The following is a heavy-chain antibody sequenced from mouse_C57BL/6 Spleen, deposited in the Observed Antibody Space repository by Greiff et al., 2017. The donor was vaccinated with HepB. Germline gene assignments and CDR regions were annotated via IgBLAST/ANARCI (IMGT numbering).Heavy chain of an antibody. CDR1: GFTFSSYA. V-gene: IGHV5-4*01. J-gene: IGHJ1*03. CDR2: ISDGGSYT. CDR3: ARDDYDTGYWYFDV. Sequence: EVQLVESGGGLVKPGGSLKLSCAASGFTFSSYAMSWVRQTPEKRLEWVATISDGGSYTYYPDNVKGRFTISRDNAKNNLYLQMSHLKSEDTAMYYCARDDYDTGYWYFDVWGTGTTVTVSS. D-gene: IGHD2-4*01.